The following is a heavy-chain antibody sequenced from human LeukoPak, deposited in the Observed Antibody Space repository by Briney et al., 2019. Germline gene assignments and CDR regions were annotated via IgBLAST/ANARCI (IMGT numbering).Heavy chain of an antibody. J-gene: IGHJ4*02. V-gene: IGHV1-18*01. CDR1: AYTFTNWG. CDR2: ISAYNGNT. Sequence: ASVDVSCKASAYTFTNWGIMGVRQAPGQGREGVGWISAYNGNTNSGQKVQGRVTMTRDTSTSTAYMEVRSLRSDDTAVYYCARARGEYYTFWSGYSLYWGQGTLVTVSS. CDR3: ARARGEYYTFWSGYSLY. D-gene: IGHD3-3*01.